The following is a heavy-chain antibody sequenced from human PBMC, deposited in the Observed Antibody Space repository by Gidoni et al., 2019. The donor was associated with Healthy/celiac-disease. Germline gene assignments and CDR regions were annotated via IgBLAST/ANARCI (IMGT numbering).Heavy chain of an antibody. D-gene: IGHD2-2*01. J-gene: IGHJ5*02. Sequence: EVQLVESGGGVVRPGGSLRLSCAASGFTFDDYGISWVRQAPGKGLEWVSGINWNGGSTGYADSVKGRFTISRDNAKNSLYLQMNSLRAEDTALYHCARDFDIVVVPAAISRVVGWDNWFDPWGQGTLVTVSS. CDR1: GFTFDDYG. CDR3: ARDFDIVVVPAAISRVVGWDNWFDP. V-gene: IGHV3-20*01. CDR2: INWNGGST.